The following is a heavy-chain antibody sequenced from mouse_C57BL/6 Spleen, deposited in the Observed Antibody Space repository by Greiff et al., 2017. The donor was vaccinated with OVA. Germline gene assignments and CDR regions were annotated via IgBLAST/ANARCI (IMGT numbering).Heavy chain of an antibody. CDR3: ARGWYYYFDY. D-gene: IGHD1-1*02. CDR1: GYAFSSSW. Sequence: VQLQQSGPELVKPGASVKISCKASGYAFSSSWMNWVKQRPGKGLEWIGRIYPGDGDTNYNGKFKGKATLTADKSSSQAYVQHSSLTSEVSAVYFCARGWYYYFDYWGQGTTLTVSS. CDR2: IYPGDGDT. V-gene: IGHV1-82*01. J-gene: IGHJ2*01.